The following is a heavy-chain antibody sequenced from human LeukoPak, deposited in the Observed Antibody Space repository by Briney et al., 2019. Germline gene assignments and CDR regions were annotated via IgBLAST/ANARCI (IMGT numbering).Heavy chain of an antibody. V-gene: IGHV5-51*01. CDR1: GYSFITYW. Sequence: GESLQISCKGSGYSFITYWIGWVRQMPGKGLEWMGIINPGDSDTRYSPSFQGQVTISIDKSISTAYLQWSSLKASDTAMYYRARRYGGNVDYWGQGTLVTVSS. CDR2: INPGDSDT. CDR3: ARRYGGNVDY. J-gene: IGHJ4*02. D-gene: IGHD4-23*01.